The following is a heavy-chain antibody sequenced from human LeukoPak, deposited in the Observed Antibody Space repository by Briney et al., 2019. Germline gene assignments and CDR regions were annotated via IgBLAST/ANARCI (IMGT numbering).Heavy chain of an antibody. J-gene: IGHJ3*02. CDR2: INSDGSST. D-gene: IGHD1-26*01. CDR1: GFTFDDYG. V-gene: IGHV3-74*01. Sequence: GGSLRLSCAASGFTFDDYGMSWVRQAPGKGLVWVSRINSDGSSTSYADSVKGRFTISRDNAKNTLYLQMNSLRAEDTAVYYCARGLGGSYYAVDAFDIWGQGTMVTVSS. CDR3: ARGLGGSYYAVDAFDI.